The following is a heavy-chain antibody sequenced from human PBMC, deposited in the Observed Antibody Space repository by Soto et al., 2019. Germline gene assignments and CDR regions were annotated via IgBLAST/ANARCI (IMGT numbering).Heavy chain of an antibody. V-gene: IGHV4-31*03. CDR2: IYYSGST. CDR3: ARASTPSSIFGVFTLDV. Sequence: QVQLQESGPGLVKPSQTLSLTCTVSGGSINSGAYYWSWIRQHPGKGLEWIGYIYYSGSTYYNPSLKSRVTISVDTSKNQCSLKLSSVTAADTAVYYCARASTPSSIFGVFTLDVWGQGTTVTVSS. D-gene: IGHD3-3*01. J-gene: IGHJ6*02. CDR1: GGSINSGAYY.